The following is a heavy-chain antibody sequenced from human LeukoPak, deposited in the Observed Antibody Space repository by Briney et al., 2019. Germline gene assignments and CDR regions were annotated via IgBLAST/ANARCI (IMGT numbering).Heavy chain of an antibody. Sequence: SETLSLTCAVYGGSFSGYYCSWIRQPPGKGLEWIGEINLSGSTNYNPSLKSRVTISVDTSKNQFSLKLSSVTAADTAVYYCARVRGYSRTKSLDYWGQGTLVTVSS. V-gene: IGHV4-34*01. CDR3: ARVRGYSRTKSLDY. D-gene: IGHD5-18*01. CDR2: INLSGST. J-gene: IGHJ4*02. CDR1: GGSFSGYY.